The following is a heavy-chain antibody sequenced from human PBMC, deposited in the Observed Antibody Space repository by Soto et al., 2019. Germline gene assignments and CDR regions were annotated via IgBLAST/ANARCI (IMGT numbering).Heavy chain of an antibody. CDR2: IHHSGSI. CDR1: GDSISSDYYH. J-gene: IGHJ5*02. CDR3: ARHSLLAARPRANWFDP. D-gene: IGHD6-6*01. Sequence: PSETLSLTCTVSGDSISSDYYHWTWIRQSPGKGLEWIGYIHHSGSILYNPSLKSRVTISVDTSKNQFSLHLTSVTAADTAVYYCARHSLLAARPRANWFDPWGQGTLVTVSS. V-gene: IGHV4-30-4*08.